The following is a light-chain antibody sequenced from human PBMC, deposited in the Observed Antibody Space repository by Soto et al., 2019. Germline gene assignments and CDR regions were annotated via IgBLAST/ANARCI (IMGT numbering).Light chain of an antibody. J-gene: IGKJ2*01. CDR2: GAS. Sequence: DIVLTQSPGTPSLSPGERATLSCRASQIISSTYLGWYQQKPGQAPRLLIYGASSRVTGIPDRFSGSGSGTDFTLTISRLEPEDFAVYYCQHYGTSLYTFGQGTKLEIK. CDR1: QIISSTY. V-gene: IGKV3-20*01. CDR3: QHYGTSLYT.